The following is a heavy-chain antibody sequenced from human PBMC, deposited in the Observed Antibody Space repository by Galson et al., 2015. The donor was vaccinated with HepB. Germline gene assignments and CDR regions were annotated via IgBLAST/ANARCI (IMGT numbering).Heavy chain of an antibody. Sequence: SLRLSCAASGFSFSGSAIHWVRQASGKGLEWVGRIRIKANDYATTYAASVKGRFTISRDDSKNTAYLQMNSLKTEDTAVYYCARLITRGTYDSSGMNYGMDVWGQGTTVTVSS. CDR1: GFSFSGSA. J-gene: IGHJ6*02. D-gene: IGHD3-22*01. CDR3: ARLITRGTYDSSGMNYGMDV. CDR2: IRIKANDYAT. V-gene: IGHV3-73*01.